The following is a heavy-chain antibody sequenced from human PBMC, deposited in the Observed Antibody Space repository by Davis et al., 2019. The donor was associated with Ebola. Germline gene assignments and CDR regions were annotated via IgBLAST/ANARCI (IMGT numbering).Heavy chain of an antibody. V-gene: IGHV3-33*01. Sequence: GESLKISCAASGFTFSDYGMHWVRQAPGKGLEWVAIIWSDGSDKYYADSVKGRFTISRDNSKNTLYLQLNSLRAEDTAVYYCAREAVTNFDYWGQGTLVTVSS. J-gene: IGHJ4*02. CDR1: GFTFSDYG. D-gene: IGHD4-17*01. CDR2: IWSDGSDK. CDR3: AREAVTNFDY.